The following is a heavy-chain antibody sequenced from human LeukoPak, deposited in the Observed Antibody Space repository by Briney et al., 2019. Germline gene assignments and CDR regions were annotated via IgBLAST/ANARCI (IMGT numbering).Heavy chain of an antibody. CDR1: GYTFTSYG. J-gene: IGHJ5*02. Sequence: ASVKVSCKASGYTFTSYGISWVRQAPGQGLEWMGWISAYNGNTNCAQKLQGRVTMTTDTSTSTAYMELRSLRSDDTAVYYCARDKTDSSGWHPNWLDPWGQGTLVTVSS. D-gene: IGHD6-19*01. CDR3: ARDKTDSSGWHPNWLDP. V-gene: IGHV1-18*04. CDR2: ISAYNGNT.